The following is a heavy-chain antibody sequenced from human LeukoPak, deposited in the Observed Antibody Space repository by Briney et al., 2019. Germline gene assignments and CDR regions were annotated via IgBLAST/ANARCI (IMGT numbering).Heavy chain of an antibody. CDR2: ISGSGGST. CDR3: ARDWGLRYGFDY. V-gene: IGHV3-23*01. CDR1: GFTFSNSA. Sequence: GGSLRLSCAASGFTFSNSAMSWVRQAPGKGLEWVSGISGSGGSTYYADSVKGRFTISRDNSKNTLYLQMNRLRAEATAVYYCARDWGLRYGFDYWGQGTLVTASS. J-gene: IGHJ4*02. D-gene: IGHD5-12*01.